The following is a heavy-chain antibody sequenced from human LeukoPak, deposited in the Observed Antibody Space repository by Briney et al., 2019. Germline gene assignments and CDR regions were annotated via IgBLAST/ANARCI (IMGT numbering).Heavy chain of an antibody. CDR1: GGSISSSSYC. J-gene: IGHJ3*02. CDR2: IYYSGST. Sequence: TSETLSLTCTVSGGSISSSSYCWGWIRQPPGKGLEWIGSIYYSGSTYYNPSLKSRVAISVDTSKNQFSLKLSSVTAADTAVYYCARNYYYDSSGYYRSAFDIWGQGTMVTVSS. D-gene: IGHD3-22*01. CDR3: ARNYYYDSSGYYRSAFDI. V-gene: IGHV4-39*01.